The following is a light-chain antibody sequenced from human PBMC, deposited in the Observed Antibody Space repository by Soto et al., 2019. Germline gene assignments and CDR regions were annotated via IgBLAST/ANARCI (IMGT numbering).Light chain of an antibody. V-gene: IGLV1-47*01. CDR1: SSNIGSNY. CDR3: ATWDDSLSVVV. CDR2: RNN. J-gene: IGLJ2*01. Sequence: QSVLTQPPSASGTPGQRGTISCSGSSSNIGSNYVYWYQQLPGTAPKLLIYRNNQRPSGVPDRFSGSKSGTSASLAISGLRSEDEADYYCATWDDSLSVVVFGGGTKVTVL.